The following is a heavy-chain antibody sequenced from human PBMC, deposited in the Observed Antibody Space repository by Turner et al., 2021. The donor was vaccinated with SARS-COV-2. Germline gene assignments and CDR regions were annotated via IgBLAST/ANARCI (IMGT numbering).Heavy chain of an antibody. Sequence: QVQLLQWGAGLLKPSETLSLTCAAYGGSFSGYFWSWIRQSPGKWLEWIGEISQSGSTTYNPSLKSRVTLSVDRSKIQFSLRLSSVTAADTAVYYCARVNYGGVTVRDYYSYYGMDVWGQGTTVTVS. CDR3: ARVNYGGVTVRDYYSYYGMDV. CDR1: GGSFSGYF. J-gene: IGHJ6*02. V-gene: IGHV4-34*01. CDR2: ISQSGST. D-gene: IGHD2-21*02.